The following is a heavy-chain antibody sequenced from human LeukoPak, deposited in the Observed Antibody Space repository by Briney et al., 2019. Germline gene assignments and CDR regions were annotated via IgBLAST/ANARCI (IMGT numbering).Heavy chain of an antibody. CDR1: GYTFTGYY. J-gene: IGHJ3*02. CDR3: ARDTPTDDAFDI. V-gene: IGHV1-46*01. Sequence: GASVKVSCKASGYTFTGYYMHWVRQAPGQGLEWMGIINPSGGSTSYAQKFQGRVTMTRDMSTSTVYMELSSLRSEDTAVYYCARDTPTDDAFDIWGQGTMVTVSS. CDR2: INPSGGST.